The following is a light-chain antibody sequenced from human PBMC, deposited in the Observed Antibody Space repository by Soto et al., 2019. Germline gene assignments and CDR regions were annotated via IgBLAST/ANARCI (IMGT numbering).Light chain of an antibody. V-gene: IGLV2-8*01. Sequence: QSALTQPPSASGSPGQSVTISCTGTNSDVGGYNYVSWYQQYPGKAPKLIIYEVNDRPSGVPDRFSGSKSGNTASLTVSGLHTADEADYYCTSYAGSNWYVFGTGTKLTVL. J-gene: IGLJ1*01. CDR3: TSYAGSNWYV. CDR2: EVN. CDR1: NSDVGGYNY.